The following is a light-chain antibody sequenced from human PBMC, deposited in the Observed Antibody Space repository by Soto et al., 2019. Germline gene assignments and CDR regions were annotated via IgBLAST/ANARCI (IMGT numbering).Light chain of an antibody. CDR3: HQANSFQWT. CDR2: DAS. CDR1: QGISSW. V-gene: IGKV1-12*01. Sequence: DIQVTQSPSSVSASVGDRVTITCRASQGISSWLAWYQQKPGKAPKLLIYDASTLQSGVPSRFSGSGSGTEFTLTISSLQPKDCATYYCHQANSFQWTFGQGTKVEIK. J-gene: IGKJ1*01.